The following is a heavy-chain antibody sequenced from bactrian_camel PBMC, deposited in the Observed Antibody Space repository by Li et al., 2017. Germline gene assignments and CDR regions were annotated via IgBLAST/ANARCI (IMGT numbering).Heavy chain of an antibody. D-gene: IGHD3*01. CDR1: AYPFMRNC. J-gene: IGHJ4*01. V-gene: IGHV3S68*01. CDR3: AARSGALCTARSGVYGYNY. CDR2: IYTIDQST. Sequence: HVQLVESGGGSAQAGGSLRLSCDASAYPFMRNCVGWFRQAPGKQREGAGKIYTIDQSTTYADSVEGRFTISRDNAKNTLDLQMNSLKPEDTAMYYCAARSGALCTARSGVYGYNYWGQGTQVTVS.